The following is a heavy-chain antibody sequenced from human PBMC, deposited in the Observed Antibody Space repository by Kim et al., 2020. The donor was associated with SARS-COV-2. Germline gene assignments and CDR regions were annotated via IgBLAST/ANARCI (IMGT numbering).Heavy chain of an antibody. D-gene: IGHD5-12*01. CDR3: ARIYSGWWFDP. V-gene: IGHV4-59*13. CDR1: GGSISSYY. Sequence: SETLSLTCTVSGGSISSYYWSWIRQPPGKGLEWIGYIYYSGSTNYNPSLKSRVTISVDTSKNQFSLKLSSVTAADTAVYYCARIYSGWWFDPWGQGTLVTVSS. CDR2: IYYSGST. J-gene: IGHJ5*02.